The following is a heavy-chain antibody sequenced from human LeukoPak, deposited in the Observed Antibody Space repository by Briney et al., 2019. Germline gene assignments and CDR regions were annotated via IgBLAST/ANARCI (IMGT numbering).Heavy chain of an antibody. CDR3: ARDSSGWYFDY. Sequence: ASVKVSCKASGYTFTSYGISWVRQAPGQGLEWMGWISAYDGNTNYAQKLQGRVTMTTDTSTSTAYMGLRSLRSDDTAVYYCARDSSGWYFDYWGQGTLVTVSS. D-gene: IGHD6-19*01. CDR1: GYTFTSYG. J-gene: IGHJ4*02. CDR2: ISAYDGNT. V-gene: IGHV1-18*01.